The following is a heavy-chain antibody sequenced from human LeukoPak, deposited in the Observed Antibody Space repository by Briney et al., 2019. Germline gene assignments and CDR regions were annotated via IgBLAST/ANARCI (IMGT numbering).Heavy chain of an antibody. CDR2: ISSGSTYI. CDR3: ARENHGSFDY. V-gene: IGHV3-21*01. CDR1: GFSFSTYY. J-gene: IGHJ4*02. D-gene: IGHD1-14*01. Sequence: GGSLRLSCAASGFSFSTYYVNWVRQAPGKGLEWVSCISSGSTYIFYADSVRGRFAISRDNAKNSLYLQMNSLRAEDTAVCYCARENHGSFDYWGQGSLVTVSS.